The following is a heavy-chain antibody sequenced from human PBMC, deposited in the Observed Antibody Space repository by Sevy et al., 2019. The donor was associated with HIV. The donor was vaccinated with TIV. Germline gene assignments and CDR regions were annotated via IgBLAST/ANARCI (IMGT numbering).Heavy chain of an antibody. CDR2: ISSGGSNK. Sequence: GGSLRLSCAASTFTFSDYYMTWIRQAPGKGLEWVSHISSGGSNKYYADSVKGRFTISRDNAKNSLYLQMNSLRVEDTALYYCTRVRYNYGSYYFDYWGQGTLVTVSS. CDR1: TFTFSDYY. CDR3: TRVRYNYGSYYFDY. J-gene: IGHJ4*02. D-gene: IGHD5-18*01. V-gene: IGHV3-11*01.